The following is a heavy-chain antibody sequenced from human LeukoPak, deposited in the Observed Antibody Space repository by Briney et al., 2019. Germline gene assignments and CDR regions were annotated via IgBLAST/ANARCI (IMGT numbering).Heavy chain of an antibody. CDR2: IWYDGSNK. V-gene: IGHV3-33*01. D-gene: IGHD6-13*01. CDR3: ARRQLDCFDY. Sequence: GGSLRLSCAASGFTFSSYGMHWVRQAPGKGLKWVAVIWYDGSNKYYADSVKGRFTISRDNSKNTLYLQMNSLRAEDTAVYYCARRQLDCFDYWGQGTLVTVSS. J-gene: IGHJ4*02. CDR1: GFTFSSYG.